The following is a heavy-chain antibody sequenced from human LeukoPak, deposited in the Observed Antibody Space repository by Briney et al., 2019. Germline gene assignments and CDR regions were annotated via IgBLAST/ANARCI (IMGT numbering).Heavy chain of an antibody. CDR3: ARYYGGNSSGYPLFDY. V-gene: IGHV4-59*06. CDR2: IYYSGST. J-gene: IGHJ4*02. D-gene: IGHD4-23*01. Sequence: SETLSLTCTVSGGSISRYYWSWIRHPPGKGLGWIGYIYYSGSTYYNPSLKSRVTISVDTSKNQFSLKLSSVTAADTAVYYCARYYGGNSSGYPLFDYWGQGTLVTVSS. CDR1: GGSISRYY.